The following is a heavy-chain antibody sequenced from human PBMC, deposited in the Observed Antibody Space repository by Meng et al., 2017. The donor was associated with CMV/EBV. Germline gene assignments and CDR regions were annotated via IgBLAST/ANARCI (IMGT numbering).Heavy chain of an antibody. CDR1: GGSFSGYY. V-gene: IGHV4-34*01. CDR2: INHSGST. J-gene: IGHJ6*02. CDR3: ARVNPNYYFYGMDV. Sequence: SETLSLTCAVYGGSFSGYYWSWIRQPPGKGLEWIGEINHSGSTNYNPSLKSRVTISVDTSKNQFSLKLSSVTAAGTAVYYCARVNPNYYFYGMDVWGQGTTVTVSS.